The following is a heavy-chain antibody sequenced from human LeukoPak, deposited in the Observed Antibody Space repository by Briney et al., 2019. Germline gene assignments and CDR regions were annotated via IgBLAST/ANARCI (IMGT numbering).Heavy chain of an antibody. Sequence: GGSLRLSCAASGFTVSSNYMTWVRQAPGKGLEGVSVIYSGGSTYYADSVKGRFTISRDNSKNTLYLQMNSLRAEDTAVYYCARGYFYDSSVGYWGQGTLVIVSS. J-gene: IGHJ4*02. CDR2: IYSGGST. CDR3: ARGYFYDSSVGY. CDR1: GFTVSSNY. V-gene: IGHV3-66*01. D-gene: IGHD3-22*01.